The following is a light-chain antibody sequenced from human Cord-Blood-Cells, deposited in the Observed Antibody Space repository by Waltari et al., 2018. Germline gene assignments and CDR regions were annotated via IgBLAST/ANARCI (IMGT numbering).Light chain of an antibody. Sequence: SYVLTQPPSLSVAPGKTARITCGGNNVGSKRVYWYQQKPGQAPVLVIYYDSDRPSGIPERFSGSNSGNTATLTISRVEAGDEADYYCQVWDSSSDHPVFGGGTKLTVL. J-gene: IGLJ3*02. V-gene: IGLV3-21*04. CDR1: NVGSKR. CDR3: QVWDSSSDHPV. CDR2: YDS.